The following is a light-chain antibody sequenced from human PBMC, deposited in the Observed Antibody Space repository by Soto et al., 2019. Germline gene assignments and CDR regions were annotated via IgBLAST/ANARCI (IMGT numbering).Light chain of an antibody. J-gene: IGLJ2*01. Sequence: QSALTQPPSASGSPGQSVTISCTGSSSDIGGYKYVAWYQQHPDKAPKLIIYEVGKRPSGVPDRFFGSKSGNTASLTVSGLQTQDEADYYCSSYISSNTLVIFGGGTKLTVL. CDR1: SSDIGGYKY. CDR3: SSYISSNTLVI. CDR2: EVG. V-gene: IGLV2-8*01.